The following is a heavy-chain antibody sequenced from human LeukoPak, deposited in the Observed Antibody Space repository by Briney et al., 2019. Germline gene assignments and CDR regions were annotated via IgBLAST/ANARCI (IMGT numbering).Heavy chain of an antibody. Sequence: ASVKVSCKVSGYTLTELSMHWVRQAPGKGLEWMGGFDPEDGETIYAQKFQGRVTMTEDTSTDTAYIELSSLRSEDTAVYYCASTDDSSGYYYGTNWGQGTLVTVSS. CDR2: FDPEDGET. D-gene: IGHD3-22*01. CDR1: GYTLTELS. J-gene: IGHJ4*02. CDR3: ASTDDSSGYYYGTN. V-gene: IGHV1-24*01.